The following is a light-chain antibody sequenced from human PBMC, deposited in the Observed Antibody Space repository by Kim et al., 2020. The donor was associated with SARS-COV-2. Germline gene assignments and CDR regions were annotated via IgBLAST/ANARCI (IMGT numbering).Light chain of an antibody. CDR2: RDD. CDR3: QVWDSSTGM. V-gene: IGLV3-9*01. J-gene: IGLJ6*01. Sequence: SYELTQPLSVSVALGQTARITCGGNNIGSKNVHWYQQKTGQAPVLVIYRDDKRPSGIPERLSGSNSGNTATLTISRAQDGDEADYYCQVWDSSTGMFGGGTKVTVL. CDR1: NIGSKN.